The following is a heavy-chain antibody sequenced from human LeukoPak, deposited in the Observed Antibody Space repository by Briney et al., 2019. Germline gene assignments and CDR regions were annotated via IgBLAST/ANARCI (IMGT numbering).Heavy chain of an antibody. CDR3: ATIDSGY. CDR2: IYYSGST. V-gene: IGHV4-61*01. Sequence: SETLSLTCTVSGGSVSSGSYYWSWIRQPPGKGLEWIGYIYYSGSTNYNPSLKSRVTISVDTSKNQFSLKLSSVTAADTAVYYCATIDSGYWGQGTLVTASS. D-gene: IGHD6-19*01. CDR1: GGSVSSGSYY. J-gene: IGHJ4*02.